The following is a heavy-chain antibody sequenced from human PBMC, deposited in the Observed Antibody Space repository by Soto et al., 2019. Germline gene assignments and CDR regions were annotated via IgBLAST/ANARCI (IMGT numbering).Heavy chain of an antibody. Sequence: TGGSLRLSCVASGFIFSSYAMSWVRQAPGKGLEWVSAISGSGGSTDHADSVKGRFTISRDNSKNTLYLQMNSLSVEDTAVYYCAKVGADGGWYDGEVDYWGRGSLVTVSS. CDR1: GFIFSSYA. D-gene: IGHD6-19*01. CDR3: AKVGADGGWYDGEVDY. J-gene: IGHJ4*02. CDR2: ISGSGGST. V-gene: IGHV3-23*01.